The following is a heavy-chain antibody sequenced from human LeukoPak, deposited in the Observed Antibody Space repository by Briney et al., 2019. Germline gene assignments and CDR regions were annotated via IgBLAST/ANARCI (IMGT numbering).Heavy chain of an antibody. D-gene: IGHD3-3*02. CDR3: ARNEHFHSWSGYFRYFDY. CDR1: GYSITSGYY. CDR2: IYHSGST. J-gene: IGHJ4*02. V-gene: IGHV4-38-2*02. Sequence: SETLSLTCTVSGYSITSGYYWGWIRQPPGKGLEWIGSIYHSGSTHYNPSLNSRVTMSVDTSKNQVSLKLSSVTAADTAVYYCARNEHFHSWSGYFRYFDYLGQGTLVNGSS.